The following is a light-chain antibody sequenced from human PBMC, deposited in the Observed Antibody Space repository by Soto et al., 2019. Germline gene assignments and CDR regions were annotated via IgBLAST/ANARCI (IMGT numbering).Light chain of an antibody. J-gene: IGKJ4*01. V-gene: IGKV3D-15*01. Sequence: EMVMTQSPATLSVSPWERATLSCRASQSVSSNLAWYQQKPGQAPRLLIYGASSRATGIPDRFRGSGSGTEFTLTISSLQSEDFAVYYRQQYNNWPLTFGGGTKVDIK. CDR3: QQYNNWPLT. CDR1: QSVSSN. CDR2: GAS.